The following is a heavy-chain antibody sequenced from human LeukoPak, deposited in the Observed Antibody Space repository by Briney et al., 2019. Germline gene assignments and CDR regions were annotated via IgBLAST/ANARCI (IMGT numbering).Heavy chain of an antibody. D-gene: IGHD4-17*01. CDR3: ARRYGDYRNYGMDV. CDR1: GFTFSSYA. V-gene: IGHV3-23*01. Sequence: GGSLRLSCAASGFTFSSYAMSWVRQAPGKGLEWVSGISGSGGSTYYADSVEGRFTLSRDNAKNSLYLQMNSLRPGDTAVYYCARRYGDYRNYGMDVWGQGTTVTVSS. J-gene: IGHJ6*02. CDR2: ISGSGGST.